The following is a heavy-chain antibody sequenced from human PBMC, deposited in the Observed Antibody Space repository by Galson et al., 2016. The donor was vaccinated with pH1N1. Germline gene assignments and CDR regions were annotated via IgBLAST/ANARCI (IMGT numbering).Heavy chain of an antibody. CDR3: AKKLVEY. CDR2: ISSNGADT. V-gene: IGHV3-21*06. CDR1: GFTFSSYS. Sequence: SLRLSCAASGFTFSSYSMNWVRQAPGKGLEWVASISSNGADTYYRDSMKGRFTISRDNAKSSVYLQMNSLRAEDTAVYYCAKKLVEYWGQGILVTVSS. J-gene: IGHJ4*02.